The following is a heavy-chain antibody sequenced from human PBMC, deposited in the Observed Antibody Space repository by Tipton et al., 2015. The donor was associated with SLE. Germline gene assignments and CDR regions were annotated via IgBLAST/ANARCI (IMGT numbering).Heavy chain of an antibody. V-gene: IGHV4-31*03. CDR1: GHSISSGYY. CDR3: ARVPRTFYYDYSGHFDY. Sequence: GLVKPSETLSLICNVSGHSISSGYYWGWIRQHPGKGLEWIGYIYYTMSAYYNPSLKSRVIISLDTSKNHFSLKLSSVTAADTAVYYCARVPRTFYYDYSGHFDYWGPGTLVTVSS. J-gene: IGHJ4*02. D-gene: IGHD3-22*01. CDR2: IYYTMSA.